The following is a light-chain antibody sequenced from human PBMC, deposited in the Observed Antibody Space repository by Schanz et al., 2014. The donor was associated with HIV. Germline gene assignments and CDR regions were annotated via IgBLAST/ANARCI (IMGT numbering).Light chain of an antibody. CDR3: AAWDDSLNGYV. CDR1: SSNIGAGYD. Sequence: QSVLTQPPSVSGAPGQRVTISCTGSSSNIGAGYDVHWYQQLPGTAPKLLIYGNSNRPSGVPDRFSGSKSGTSASLAISGLRSEDEADYYCAAWDDSLNGYVFGTGTKLTVL. J-gene: IGLJ1*01. CDR2: GNS. V-gene: IGLV1-40*01.